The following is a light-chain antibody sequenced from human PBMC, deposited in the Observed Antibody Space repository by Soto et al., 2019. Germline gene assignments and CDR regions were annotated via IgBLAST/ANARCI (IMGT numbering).Light chain of an antibody. CDR2: EVS. CDR1: SSGIRAYNY. J-gene: IGLJ1*01. V-gene: IGLV2-14*01. CDR3: SSKSPDF. Sequence: LTQPASVSGSPGQSITISCTGTSSGIRAYNYVYWYQQLPGNAPKLIMYEVSNRPSGISNRFSGSKSGNTASLTISGLQAEDEADYYCSSKSPDFFGTGTKVTVL.